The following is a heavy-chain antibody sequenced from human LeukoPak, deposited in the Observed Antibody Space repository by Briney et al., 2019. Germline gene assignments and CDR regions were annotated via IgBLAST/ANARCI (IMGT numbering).Heavy chain of an antibody. J-gene: IGHJ4*02. CDR1: GYTFTSYG. V-gene: IGHV1-18*01. CDR2: ISAYNGNT. Sequence: ASVKVSCKASGYTFTSYGISWVRQAPGQGLEWMGWISAYNGNTNYAQKLQGRVTMTTDTSTSTAYMELRSLRSDDTAVYYCARSPFFYYDSSGYYTPFDYWGQGTLVTVSS. D-gene: IGHD3-22*01. CDR3: ARSPFFYYDSSGYYTPFDY.